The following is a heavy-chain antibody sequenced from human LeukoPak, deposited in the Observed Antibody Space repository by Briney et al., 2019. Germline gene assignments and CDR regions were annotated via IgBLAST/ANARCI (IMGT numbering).Heavy chain of an antibody. CDR2: ISSNGGST. J-gene: IGHJ3*02. CDR1: GFTFSCYA. Sequence: GSLRLSCAASGFTFSCYAMHWVRQAPGKGLEYVSAISSNGGSTYYADSVKGRFTISRDNSKNTLYLQMSSLRAEDTAVYYCVKNSYSSGSVGAFDIWGQGTMVTVSS. V-gene: IGHV3-64D*06. CDR3: VKNSYSSGSVGAFDI. D-gene: IGHD6-19*01.